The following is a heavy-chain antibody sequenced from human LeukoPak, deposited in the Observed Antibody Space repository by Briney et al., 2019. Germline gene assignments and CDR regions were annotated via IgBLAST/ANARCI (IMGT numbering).Heavy chain of an antibody. CDR2: IYHTGST. Sequence: SETLSLTCIVSGGSISSGSYYWNWIRQSPGKGLEWIGYIYHTGSTSYSPSLKSRVTISADTSQNQFSLKLSSVTAADTAVYYCASRKLGNDYWGQGTLVTVSS. J-gene: IGHJ4*02. V-gene: IGHV4-61*01. CDR3: ASRKLGNDY. CDR1: GGSISSGSYY. D-gene: IGHD7-27*01.